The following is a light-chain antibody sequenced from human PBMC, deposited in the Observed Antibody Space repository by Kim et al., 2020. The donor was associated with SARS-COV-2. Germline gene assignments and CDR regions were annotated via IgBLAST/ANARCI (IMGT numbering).Light chain of an antibody. V-gene: IGLV2-18*02. CDR2: EVT. Sequence: QSVVTQPPSVSGSPGQSVIISCTGTSSDVGSYDRVAWYQQAPGTAPKVMIYEVTNRPSGVPDRFSGSKSGNTASLIISGLQAEDEGDYYCSSYTTRGTLIFGGGTQLTVL. CDR3: SSYTTRGTLI. CDR1: SSDVGSYDR. J-gene: IGLJ2*01.